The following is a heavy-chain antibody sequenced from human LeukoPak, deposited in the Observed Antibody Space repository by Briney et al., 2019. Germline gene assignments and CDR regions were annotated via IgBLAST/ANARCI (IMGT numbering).Heavy chain of an antibody. Sequence: ASETLSLTCTVSGGSISSYYWSWIRQPPGKGLEWIGYIYYSGSTNYNPSLKSRVTISVDTSKNQFSLKLSSVTAADTAVYYCARGSSMSTHDFWSGYYLYYFDYWGQGTLVTVSS. J-gene: IGHJ4*02. CDR2: IYYSGST. CDR1: GGSISSYY. V-gene: IGHV4-59*01. CDR3: ARGSSMSTHDFWSGYYLYYFDY. D-gene: IGHD3-3*01.